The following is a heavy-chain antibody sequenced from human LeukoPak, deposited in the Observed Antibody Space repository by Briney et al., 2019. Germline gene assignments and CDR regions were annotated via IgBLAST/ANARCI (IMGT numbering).Heavy chain of an antibody. CDR3: ARAILPDGSGSCYFDY. Sequence: GGSLRLSCAASGFTFSSYSMNWVRQAPGKGLEWVSYISSSSSTMYYADSVKGRFTISRDNAKNSLYLQMNSLRNEDTAVYYCARAILPDGSGSCYFDYWGQGTLVTVSS. CDR1: GFTFSSYS. CDR2: ISSSSSTM. D-gene: IGHD3-10*01. V-gene: IGHV3-48*02. J-gene: IGHJ4*02.